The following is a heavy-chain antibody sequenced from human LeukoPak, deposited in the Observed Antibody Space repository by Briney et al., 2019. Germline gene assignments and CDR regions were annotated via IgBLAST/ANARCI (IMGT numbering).Heavy chain of an antibody. D-gene: IGHD5-12*01. CDR3: ARDPKKWLRDYYSYYGMDV. Sequence: GGSLRLSCPASGYTFSSYWMSWVRQAPGKGLEWVANIKQEGTEKYCVDSVKGRFTSSRDNAKKSLYLQMNSMRAEDTAVYYCARDPKKWLRDYYSYYGMDVWGQGTTVTVSS. CDR2: IKQEGTEK. J-gene: IGHJ6*02. V-gene: IGHV3-7*01. CDR1: GYTFSSYW.